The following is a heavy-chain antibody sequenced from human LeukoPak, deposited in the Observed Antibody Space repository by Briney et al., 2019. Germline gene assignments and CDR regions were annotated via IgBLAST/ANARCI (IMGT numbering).Heavy chain of an antibody. CDR1: GFSFSSYW. V-gene: IGHV3-7*01. Sequence: GGSLRLSCAASGFSFSSYWMSWVRQAPGKGLEWVANIKQDGSDKYYVDSVRGRFTISRDNAKRSLYLQMNSLRAEDTAVYYCARDGCFWSGYHAFDLWGQGTMVTVSS. D-gene: IGHD3-3*01. J-gene: IGHJ3*01. CDR3: ARDGCFWSGYHAFDL. CDR2: IKQDGSDK.